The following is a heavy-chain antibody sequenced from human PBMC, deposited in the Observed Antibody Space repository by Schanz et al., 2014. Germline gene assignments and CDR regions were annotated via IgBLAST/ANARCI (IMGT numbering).Heavy chain of an antibody. CDR1: GFTFSSYS. CDR2: IKQDGSDK. V-gene: IGHV3-7*01. CDR3: ARDDSPSTKPFDS. J-gene: IGHJ4*02. Sequence: EVQLVESGGGLVQPGGSLRLSCAASGFTFSSYSMNWVRQAPGKGLEWVANIKQDGSDKHYVDSVKGRFTISRDNAKNSLYLQMNSLRAEDTAVYYCARDDSPSTKPFDSWGQGTLVSVSS. D-gene: IGHD2-21*01.